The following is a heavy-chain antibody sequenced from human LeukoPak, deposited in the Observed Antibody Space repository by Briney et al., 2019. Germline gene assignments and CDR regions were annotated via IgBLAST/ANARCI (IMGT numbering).Heavy chain of an antibody. J-gene: IGHJ4*02. CDR2: IEQYGSET. V-gene: IGHV3-7*01. CDR1: GFTFSSYW. D-gene: IGHD6-6*01. Sequence: GGSLRLSCAASGFTFSSYWMAWVRQAPGKGLEWVANIEQYGSETYYPDSVRGRFTISRDNAKNSLYLQMNSLRAEDTAVYYCSNGIYSSSYWGQGTLVTVSS. CDR3: SNGIYSSSY.